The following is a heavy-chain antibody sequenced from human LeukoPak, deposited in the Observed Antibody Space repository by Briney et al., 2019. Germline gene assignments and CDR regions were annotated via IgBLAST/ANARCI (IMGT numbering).Heavy chain of an antibody. D-gene: IGHD6-19*01. CDR1: GFTFSSYC. CDR3: AKDQRSAWYPYYFDY. Sequence: GGSLRLSCAASGFTFSSYCMSWVRQAPGTGLEWVATIKQDESEKYYADSVKGLCTISRDNAKNSLYLQMNGLRAEDTAVCYCAKDQRSAWYPYYFDYWGQGTLVTVSS. V-gene: IGHV3-7*05. J-gene: IGHJ4*02. CDR2: IKQDESEK.